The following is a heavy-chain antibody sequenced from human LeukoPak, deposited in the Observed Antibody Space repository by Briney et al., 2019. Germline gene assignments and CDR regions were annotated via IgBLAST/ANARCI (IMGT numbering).Heavy chain of an antibody. CDR2: INPNSGGT. V-gene: IGHV1-2*02. D-gene: IGHD3-3*01. CDR3: ARVVREYFWSGYYVYYYTDV. CDR1: GYTFTGYY. J-gene: IGHJ6*03. Sequence: AASVKVSCKASGYTFTGYYMHWVRQAPGQGLEWMGWINPNSGGTNYAQKFQGRVTMTRDTSISTAYMELSRLRSDDTAVYYCARVVREYFWSGYYVYYYTDVWGKGTTVTVSS.